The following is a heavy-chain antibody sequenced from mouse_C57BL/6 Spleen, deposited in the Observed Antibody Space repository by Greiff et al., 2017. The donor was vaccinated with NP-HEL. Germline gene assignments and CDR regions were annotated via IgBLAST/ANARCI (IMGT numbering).Heavy chain of an antibody. V-gene: IGHV1-69*01. D-gene: IGHD2-1*01. CDR1: GYTFTSYW. Sequence: VQLQQPGAELVMPGASVKLSCKASGYTFTSYWMHWVKQRPGQGLEWIGEIDPSDSYTNYNQKFKGKSTLTVDKSSSTAYMQLSSLTSEDSAVYYCARYGNHYYAMDYWGQGTSVTVSS. J-gene: IGHJ4*01. CDR3: ARYGNHYYAMDY. CDR2: IDPSDSYT.